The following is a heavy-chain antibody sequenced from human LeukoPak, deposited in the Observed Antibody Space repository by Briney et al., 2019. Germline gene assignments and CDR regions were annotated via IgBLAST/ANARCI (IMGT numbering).Heavy chain of an antibody. CDR1: GFTFSSYA. CDR2: MSGSGGST. J-gene: IGHJ3*02. Sequence: GRSLRLSCAASGFTFSSYAMHWVRQAPGKGLEWVSIMSGSGGSTYYADSVKGRFTISRDNSKNTLHLQMNSLRAEDTAVYYCAKTYVSDFWSGLGIWGQGTMVTVSS. CDR3: AKTYVSDFWSGLGI. D-gene: IGHD3-3*01. V-gene: IGHV3-23*01.